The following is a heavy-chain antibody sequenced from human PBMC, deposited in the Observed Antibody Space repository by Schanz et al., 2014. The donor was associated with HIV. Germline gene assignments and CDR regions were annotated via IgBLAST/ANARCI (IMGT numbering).Heavy chain of an antibody. D-gene: IGHD6-19*01. CDR3: ARSSGWGGWSTWDGMDV. Sequence: QVHLVQSGAEVKKPGASVKVSCKTSGYTFSNYDINWVRQAAGQGLEWMGWLNTNIGATDYAPKFQGRVTLTGDTSTGTAYMEMRRLRSGDTAVYYCARSSGWGGWSTWDGMDVWGQGTTVTVS. CDR2: LNTNIGAT. J-gene: IGHJ6*02. V-gene: IGHV1-2*02. CDR1: GYTFSNYD.